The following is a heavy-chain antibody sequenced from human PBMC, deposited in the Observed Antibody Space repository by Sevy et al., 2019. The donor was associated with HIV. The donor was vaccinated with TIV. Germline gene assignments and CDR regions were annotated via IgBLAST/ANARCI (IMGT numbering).Heavy chain of an antibody. V-gene: IGHV3-23*01. CDR3: AKDASSSWTGGTFQH. Sequence: GGSLRLSCAASGFIFSGYVMSWVHQAPGKGLEWVSTISGSGGSTYYADSVKGRFAISRDNSKNTLDLEMNSLRVEDTAVYYCAKDASSSWTGGTFQHWGQGTLVTVSS. CDR2: ISGSGGST. CDR1: GFIFSGYV. J-gene: IGHJ1*01. D-gene: IGHD6-13*01.